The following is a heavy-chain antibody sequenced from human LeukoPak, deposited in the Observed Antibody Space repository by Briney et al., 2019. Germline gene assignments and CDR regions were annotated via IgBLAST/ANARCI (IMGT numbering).Heavy chain of an antibody. V-gene: IGHV3-21*01. J-gene: IGHJ3*02. CDR1: GFTFTSYN. CDR2: ISSRTTYI. Sequence: GGALRLSCAASGFTFTSYNMNWVRQAPGKGGGWVSSISSRTTYIYYADSGKGGSTISKDNAKNSLYLQMDSPRAEDTAMYYCARAGALDIWGQGTMVTVSS. CDR3: ARAGALDI.